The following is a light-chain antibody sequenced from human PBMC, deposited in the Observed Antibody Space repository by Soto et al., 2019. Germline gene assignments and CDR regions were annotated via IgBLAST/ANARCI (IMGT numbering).Light chain of an antibody. CDR2: SNN. CDR3: AAWDDSLNGPV. CDR1: SSNIGSNT. V-gene: IGLV1-44*01. Sequence: QAVVTQPPSASGTPGQRVTISCSGGSSNIGSNTVNWYQHLPGTAPKLLIYSNNQRPSGVPDRLSGSMSGTSASLAISGLQSEDEADYYGAAWDDSLNGPVFGGGTKLTVL. J-gene: IGLJ2*01.